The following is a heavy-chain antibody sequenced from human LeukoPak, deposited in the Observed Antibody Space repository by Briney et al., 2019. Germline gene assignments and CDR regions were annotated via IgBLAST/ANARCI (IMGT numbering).Heavy chain of an antibody. CDR3: ARAVSSGYDPFDY. D-gene: IGHD3-22*01. Sequence: GGSLRLSCAASGFTVSSNYRSWVRQAPGKGLEWVSVIYSGGNTYYADSVKGRFTISRDNSKNTLYLQMNSLRAEDTAVYYCARAVSSGYDPFDYWGQGTLVTVSS. CDR1: GFTVSSNY. CDR2: IYSGGNT. J-gene: IGHJ4*02. V-gene: IGHV3-53*01.